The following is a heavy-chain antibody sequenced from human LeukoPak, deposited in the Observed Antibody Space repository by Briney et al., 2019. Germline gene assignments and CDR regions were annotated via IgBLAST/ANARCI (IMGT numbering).Heavy chain of an antibody. D-gene: IGHD2-21*01. V-gene: IGHV3-21*01. CDR1: GFTFSSYA. CDR2: IGRGTSNI. J-gene: IGHJ4*02. CDR3: AREDGEMFDY. Sequence: GGSLRLSCAASGFTFSSYAMNWVRQAPGQGLEWVSSIGRGTSNIYYAGSVKGRFTISRDNAKNSLYLQMNSLRAEDTAVYYCAREDGEMFDYWGQGILVTVSS.